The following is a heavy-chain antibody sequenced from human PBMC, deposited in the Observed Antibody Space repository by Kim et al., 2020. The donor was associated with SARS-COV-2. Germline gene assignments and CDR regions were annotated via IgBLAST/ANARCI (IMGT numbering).Heavy chain of an antibody. Sequence: GGSLRLSCAASGFTFSNYLMHWVRQAPGKGPQWLALISSDGSNKYDGYSVKGRFTISRDNSQNTLYQQMNNLRSEDTAFYYCAKAPSLGDVYLLASWGQG. CDR2: ISSDGSNK. V-gene: IGHV3-30*04. J-gene: IGHJ5*02. CDR1: GFTFSNYL. CDR3: AKAPSLGDVYLLAS.